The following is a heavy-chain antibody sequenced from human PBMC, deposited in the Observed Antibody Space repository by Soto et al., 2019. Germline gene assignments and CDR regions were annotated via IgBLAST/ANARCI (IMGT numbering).Heavy chain of an antibody. V-gene: IGHV4-59*01. CDR1: GGSMSGYY. D-gene: IGHD2-21*02. CDR3: ARVFHIVVVPAGRGAFDI. CDR2: IYDGGTT. Sequence: QVQLQESGPGLEKASETLSLTCNVSGGSMSGYYWSWIRQPPGKGLEWIGFIYDGGTTNYNPSLKSRGNLSVDTSKNQLSLKLTSVTAADAAVYYCARVFHIVVVPAGRGAFDIWGQGTMITVPS. J-gene: IGHJ3*02.